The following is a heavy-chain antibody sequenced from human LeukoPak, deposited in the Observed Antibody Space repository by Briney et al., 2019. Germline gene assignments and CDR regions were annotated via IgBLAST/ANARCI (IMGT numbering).Heavy chain of an antibody. V-gene: IGHV3-15*07. J-gene: IGHJ4*02. D-gene: IGHD6-13*01. CDR3: TTDHSIIAAAGSSF. Sequence: GGSLRLSCEASGFTFDDYAMHWVRQAPGKGLEWVGRIKSKTDGGTTDYAAPVKGRFTISRDDSKNTLYLQMNSLKTEDTAVYYCTTDHSIIAAAGSSFWGQGTLVTVSS. CDR1: GFTFDDYA. CDR2: IKSKTDGGTT.